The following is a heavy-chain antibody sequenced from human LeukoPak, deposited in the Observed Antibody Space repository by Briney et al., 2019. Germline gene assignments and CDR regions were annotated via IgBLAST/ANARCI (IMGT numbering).Heavy chain of an antibody. J-gene: IGHJ4*02. CDR2: IKQDESEI. D-gene: IGHD2-15*01. CDR3: SREGGCSGGSCSLDY. V-gene: IGHV3-7*05. Sequence: GGSLRLSCAASGFXFSSYWISWVRQAPGKGLEWVANIKQDESEIYYVASVRGRFSISRDNAKNSLFLQMNSLRAEDTAVYYCSREGGCSGGSCSLDYWGQGTLVTVSS. CDR1: GFXFSSYW.